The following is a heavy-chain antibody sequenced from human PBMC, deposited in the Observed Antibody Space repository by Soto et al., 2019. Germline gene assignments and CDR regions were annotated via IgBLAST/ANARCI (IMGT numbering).Heavy chain of an antibody. CDR2: INHSGST. CDR3: ARRDTAMAKPLDY. J-gene: IGHJ4*02. V-gene: IGHV4-34*01. D-gene: IGHD5-18*01. Sequence: SETLSLTCAVYGGSFSGYYWSWIRQPPGKGLEWIGEINHSGSTNYNPSLKSRVTISVDTSKNQFSLKLSSVTAADTAVYYCARRDTAMAKPLDYWGQGTLVTVSS. CDR1: GGSFSGYY.